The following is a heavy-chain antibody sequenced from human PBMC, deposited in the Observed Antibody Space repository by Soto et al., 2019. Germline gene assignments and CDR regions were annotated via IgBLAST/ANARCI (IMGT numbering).Heavy chain of an antibody. CDR1: GGSVSSGSYY. CDR2: IYYSGST. V-gene: IGHV4-61*01. Sequence: SETLSLTCTVSGGSVSSGSYYWSWIRQPPGKGLEWIGYIYYSGSTNYNPSLKSRVTISVDTSKNQFSLKLSSVTAADTAVYYCARAQGYCSGCSCYGPYYFDYWGQGTLVTVSS. D-gene: IGHD2-15*01. CDR3: ARAQGYCSGCSCYGPYYFDY. J-gene: IGHJ4*02.